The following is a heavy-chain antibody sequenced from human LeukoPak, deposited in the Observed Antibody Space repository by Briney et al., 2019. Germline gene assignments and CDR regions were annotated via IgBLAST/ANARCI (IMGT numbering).Heavy chain of an antibody. J-gene: IGHJ3*02. CDR3: ARDRPIYYGDCAGTDAFDI. V-gene: IGHV4-61*01. CDR2: IYYSGST. CDR1: GGSVRSGSYY. D-gene: IGHD4-17*01. Sequence: SETLSLTCTVSGGSVRSGSYYWSWIRQPPGKGLEWIGYIYYSGSTNYNPSLKSRVTISVDTSKNQFSLKLSSVTAADTAVYYCARDRPIYYGDCAGTDAFDIWGQGTMVTVSS.